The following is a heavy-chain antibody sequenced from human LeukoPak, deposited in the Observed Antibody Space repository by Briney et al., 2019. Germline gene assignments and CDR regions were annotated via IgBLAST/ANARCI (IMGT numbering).Heavy chain of an antibody. CDR2: IYYSGST. J-gene: IGHJ4*02. CDR1: GDSMTTYY. Sequence: SETLSLTCTVSGDSMTTYYWSWIRQPPGKGLEWIGYIYYSGSTNYNPSLKSRVTISVDTSKNQFSLRLSSVTAADTAVYYCARLQGDSTAVFDYWGQGTLVSVSS. CDR3: ARLQGDSTAVFDY. V-gene: IGHV4-59*01. D-gene: IGHD2-21*01.